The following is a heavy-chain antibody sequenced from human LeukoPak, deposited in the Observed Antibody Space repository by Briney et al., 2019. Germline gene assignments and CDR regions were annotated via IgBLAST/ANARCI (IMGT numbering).Heavy chain of an antibody. Sequence: SETLSLTCAVYGGSFSGYYWSWIRQPPGKGLEWIGEINHSGSTNYNPSLKSRVTISVDTSKNQFSLKLSSVTAADTAVYYCASLTDIVVVPAARHNTRFDYWGQGTLVTVSS. CDR3: ASLTDIVVVPAARHNTRFDY. D-gene: IGHD2-2*01. V-gene: IGHV4-34*01. CDR2: INHSGST. CDR1: GGSFSGYY. J-gene: IGHJ4*02.